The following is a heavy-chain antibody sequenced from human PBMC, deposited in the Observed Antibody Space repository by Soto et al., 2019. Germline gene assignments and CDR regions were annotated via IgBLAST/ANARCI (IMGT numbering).Heavy chain of an antibody. CDR1: GYTFTSYA. CDR3: ARGLRFLEWSTGGLNY. J-gene: IGHJ4*02. V-gene: IGHV1-3*01. CDR2: INAGNGNT. Sequence: QVQLVQSGAEVKKPGASVKVSCKASGYTFTSYAMHWVRQAPGQRLEWMGWINAGNGNTKYSQKFQGRVTITRDTSASTAYMELSSLRSEDTAVYYCARGLRFLEWSTGGLNYWGQGTLVTVSS. D-gene: IGHD3-3*01.